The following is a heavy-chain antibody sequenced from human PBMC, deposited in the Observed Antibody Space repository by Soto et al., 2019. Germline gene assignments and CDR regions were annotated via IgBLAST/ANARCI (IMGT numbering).Heavy chain of an antibody. CDR3: AREGSRPYYYYGMDV. D-gene: IGHD2-15*01. Sequence: QVQLVQSGAEVKKPGASVKVSCKASGYSFTTYGIAWVRQAPGQGLEWMGWISTYNGDTDYAQNLQGRVIMTTDTSATTAYMELRSLRSDDTAVYYCAREGSRPYYYYGMDVWGQETTVSVSS. J-gene: IGHJ6*02. CDR2: ISTYNGDT. V-gene: IGHV1-18*01. CDR1: GYSFTTYG.